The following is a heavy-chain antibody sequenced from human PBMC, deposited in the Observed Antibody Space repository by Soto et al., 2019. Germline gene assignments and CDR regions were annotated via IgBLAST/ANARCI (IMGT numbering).Heavy chain of an antibody. D-gene: IGHD3-9*01. V-gene: IGHV3-7*03. CDR1: GINFNDYW. CDR2: IKEDGSSK. CDR3: AKSPHDILIGSAFDY. J-gene: IGHJ4*02. Sequence: PGGSLRLSCAASGINFNDYWMSWVRQAPGKGLEWVANIKEDGSSKYYVDSVKGRFTISRDNAKNSLYLQMDRLRPEDTAFYYCAKSPHDILIGSAFDYWGQGTLVTVSS.